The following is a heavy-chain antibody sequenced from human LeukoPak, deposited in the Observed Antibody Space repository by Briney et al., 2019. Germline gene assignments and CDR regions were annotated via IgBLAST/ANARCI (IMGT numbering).Heavy chain of an antibody. CDR2: ISGRGDRT. CDR1: GFTFSSYA. CDR3: AKEQSSSGFFDY. Sequence: GGSLRLSCAASGFTFSSYAMSRVRQAPGKGLEWVSAISGRGDRTYYADSVKGRFTISRDNSKNTLYLEMNSLRAEDTAVYYCAKEQSSSGFFDYWGQGTLVTVSS. J-gene: IGHJ4*02. D-gene: IGHD6-6*01. V-gene: IGHV3-23*01.